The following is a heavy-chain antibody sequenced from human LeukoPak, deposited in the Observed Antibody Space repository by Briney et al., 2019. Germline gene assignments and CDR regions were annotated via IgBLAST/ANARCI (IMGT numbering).Heavy chain of an antibody. Sequence: GGSLRLSCAASGFTFSTYTMNWVRQAPGKGLEWVSYIRSSSSAMYYADSVKGRFTISRDNAKNSLYLQMNSLRAEDTAVYYCARDLEVSSGVQLWPDWGQGTLVTVSS. V-gene: IGHV3-48*01. D-gene: IGHD5-18*01. J-gene: IGHJ4*02. CDR2: IRSSSSAM. CDR3: ARDLEVSSGVQLWPD. CDR1: GFTFSTYT.